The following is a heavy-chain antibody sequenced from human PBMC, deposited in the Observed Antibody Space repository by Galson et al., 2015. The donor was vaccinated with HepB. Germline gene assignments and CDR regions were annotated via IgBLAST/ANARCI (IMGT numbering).Heavy chain of an antibody. J-gene: IGHJ5*02. CDR3: AHIPYYDFWSGYFRSWVDP. D-gene: IGHD3-3*01. Sequence: ALVKPTQTLTLTCTFSGFSLSTSGVGVGWIRQPPGKALEWLALIYWDDDKRYSPSLKSRLTITKDTSKNQVVLTMTNMDPVDTATYYCAHIPYYDFWSGYFRSWVDPWGQGTLVTVSS. V-gene: IGHV2-5*02. CDR1: GFSLSTSGVG. CDR2: IYWDDDK.